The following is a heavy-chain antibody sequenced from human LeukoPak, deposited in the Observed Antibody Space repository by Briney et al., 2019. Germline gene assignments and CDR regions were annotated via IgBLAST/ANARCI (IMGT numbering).Heavy chain of an antibody. CDR3: ARALYYYDSSGHQRWFDP. D-gene: IGHD3-22*01. CDR2: IYTSGST. J-gene: IGHJ5*02. CDR1: GGSISSYY. V-gene: IGHV4-4*07. Sequence: SETLSLTCTVSGGSISSYYWSWIRQPAGKGLEWIGRIYTSGSTNYYPSLKSRVTMSVDTSKNQFSLKLSSVTAADTAAYYCARALYYYDSSGHQRWFDPWGQGTLVTVSS.